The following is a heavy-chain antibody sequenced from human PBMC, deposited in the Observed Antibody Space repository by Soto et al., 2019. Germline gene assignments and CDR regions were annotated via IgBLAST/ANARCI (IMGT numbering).Heavy chain of an antibody. D-gene: IGHD4-17*01. CDR2: INPNSGDT. Sequence: ASVKVSCKASGYTFTGYYMHWVRQAPGQGLEWMGWINPNSGDTNYAQKFQGRVTMTRDTSISTAYMELSRLKSDDTAVYYCASARRGLTTVTPFDYWGQGTLVSVSS. J-gene: IGHJ4*02. CDR3: ASARRGLTTVTPFDY. CDR1: GYTFTGYY. V-gene: IGHV1-2*02.